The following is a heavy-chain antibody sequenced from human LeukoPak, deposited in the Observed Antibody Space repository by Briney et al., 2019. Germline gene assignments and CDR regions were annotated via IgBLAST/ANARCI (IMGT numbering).Heavy chain of an antibody. CDR1: GGSISSSSYF. CDR3: ARRSLVGELSGGVGFDY. D-gene: IGHD3-10*01. V-gene: IGHV4-39*01. CDR2: IYYSGST. J-gene: IGHJ4*02. Sequence: SETLSLTCTVSGGSISSSSYFWRLIRQPPGKWLEWIGSIYYSGSTYYNPSLKSRVTISVDTSKNQFSLKLSSVTAADTAVYYCARRSLVGELSGGVGFDYWGQGTLVTVSS.